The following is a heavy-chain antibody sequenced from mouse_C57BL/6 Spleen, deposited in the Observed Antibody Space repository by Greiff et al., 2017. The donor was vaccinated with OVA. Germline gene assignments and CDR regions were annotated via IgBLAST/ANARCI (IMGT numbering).Heavy chain of an antibody. CDR1: GYTFTSYW. Sequence: VQLQQPGAELVKPGASVKLSCKASGYTFTSYWMQWVKQRPGQGLEWIGEIDPSDSYTNYNQKFKGKATLTVDTSSSTAYMQLSSLTSEDSAVDYCARSAQATRGWFAYWGQGTLVTVSA. V-gene: IGHV1-50*01. CDR3: ARSAQATRGWFAY. J-gene: IGHJ3*01. CDR2: IDPSDSYT. D-gene: IGHD3-2*02.